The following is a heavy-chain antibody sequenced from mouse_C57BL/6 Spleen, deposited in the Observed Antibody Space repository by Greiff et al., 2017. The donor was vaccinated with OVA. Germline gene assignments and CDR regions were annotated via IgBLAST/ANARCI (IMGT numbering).Heavy chain of an antibody. CDR2: IDPSSSYT. Sequence: QVQLQQPGAELVMPGASVKLSCKASGYTFTSYWMHWVKQRPGQGLEWIGEIDPSSSYTNYNQKFKGKSTLTVDKSSSTAYMQLSSLTSEDSAVYYWARSGYYGTLGYFDYWGQGTTVTVSS. D-gene: IGHD2-1*01. CDR3: ARSGYYGTLGYFDY. V-gene: IGHV1-69*01. J-gene: IGHJ2*01. CDR1: GYTFTSYW.